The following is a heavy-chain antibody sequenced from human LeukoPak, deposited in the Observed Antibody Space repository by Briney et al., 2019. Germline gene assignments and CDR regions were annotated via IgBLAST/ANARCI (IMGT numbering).Heavy chain of an antibody. CDR2: IRYDGSDK. CDR1: GFTFSSYG. CDR3: AKTYYYDSSGYS. Sequence: GGSLRLSCAASGFTFSSYGMHWVRQAPGKGLEWVAFIRYDGSDKYYADSVKGRFTISRDNSKNTLYLQMNSLRAEDTAVYYCAKTYYYDSSGYSWGQGTLVTVSS. V-gene: IGHV3-30*02. D-gene: IGHD3-22*01. J-gene: IGHJ4*02.